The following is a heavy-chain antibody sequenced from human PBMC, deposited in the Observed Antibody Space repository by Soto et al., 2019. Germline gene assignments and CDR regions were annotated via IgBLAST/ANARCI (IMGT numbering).Heavy chain of an antibody. V-gene: IGHV1-69*02. CDR3: ARGRAVRGVNSYYGMDV. J-gene: IGHJ6*02. CDR2: IIPILGIA. CDR1: GVTFSSYT. Sequence: SVKVSCKASGVTFSSYTISWVRQAPGQGLEWMGRIIPILGIANYAQKFQGRVTITADKSTSTAYMELSSLRSEDTAVYYCARGRAVRGVNSYYGMDVWGQGTTVTVSS. D-gene: IGHD3-10*01.